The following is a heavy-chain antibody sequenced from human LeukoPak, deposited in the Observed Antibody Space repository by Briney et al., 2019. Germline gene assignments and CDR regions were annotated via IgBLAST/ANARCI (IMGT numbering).Heavy chain of an antibody. Sequence: PSETLSLTCTVSGGSISSGGYYWSWIRQHPGKGLEWIGYIYYSGSTYYNPSLKSRVTISVDTSKNQFSLKLSSVTAADTAVYYCARADYGGNLPFDYWGQGTLVTVSS. D-gene: IGHD4-23*01. V-gene: IGHV4-31*03. J-gene: IGHJ4*02. CDR3: ARADYGGNLPFDY. CDR1: GGSISSGGYY. CDR2: IYYSGST.